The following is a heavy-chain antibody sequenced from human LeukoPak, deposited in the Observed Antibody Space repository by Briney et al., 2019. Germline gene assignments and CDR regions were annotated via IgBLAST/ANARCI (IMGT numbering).Heavy chain of an antibody. J-gene: IGHJ4*02. D-gene: IGHD6-13*01. CDR3: ARGGGDSSSWRFDY. Sequence: GGSLRLSCAASGFTFSSYDMHWVRQATGKGLEWVSAIGTAGDTYYPGSVKGRFTISRENAKNSLYLQMNSLRAGDTAVYYCARGGGDSSSWRFDYWGQGTLVTGSS. CDR2: IGTAGDT. V-gene: IGHV3-13*01. CDR1: GFTFSSYD.